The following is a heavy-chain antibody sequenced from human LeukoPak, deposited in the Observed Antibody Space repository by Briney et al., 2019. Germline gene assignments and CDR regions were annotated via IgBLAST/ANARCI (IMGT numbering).Heavy chain of an antibody. J-gene: IGHJ4*02. V-gene: IGHV3-7*01. D-gene: IGHD1-26*01. CDR1: GFAFSNYW. CDR2: IKHDGSEK. CDR3: VKDLMWELLSGDY. Sequence: GGSLRLSCIASGFAFSNYWMNWVRQAPGKGLEWVANIKHDGSEKHYVDSVKGRFTISRDNAKSSLYLQMNSLRVEDTAVYYCVKDLMWELLSGDYWGQGTLVTVSP.